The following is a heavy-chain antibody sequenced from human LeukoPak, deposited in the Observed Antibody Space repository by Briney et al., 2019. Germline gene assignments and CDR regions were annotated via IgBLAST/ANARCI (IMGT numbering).Heavy chain of an antibody. J-gene: IGHJ4*02. Sequence: PSETLSLTCTVSGGSISSYYWSWIRQPPGKGLEWIGSMYHSGSTYYNPSLKSRVTISVDTSKNQFSLKLSSVTAADTAVYYCAEAGGFGYDILTGYYHFDYWGQGTLVTVSS. CDR2: MYHSGST. CDR1: GGSISSYY. V-gene: IGHV4-59*03. CDR3: AEAGGFGYDILTGYYHFDY. D-gene: IGHD3-9*01.